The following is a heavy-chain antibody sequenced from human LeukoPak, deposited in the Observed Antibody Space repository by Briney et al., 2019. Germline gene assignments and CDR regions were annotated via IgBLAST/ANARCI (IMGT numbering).Heavy chain of an antibody. CDR3: ARRYCSTISCLPYDY. Sequence: MPSQTLSLTCTVSGDSISSGDFHWSWVRQPPGKGLEWIGSIYDSGSIYYNPSLKSRVTISEDTSKNQFSLKLSSVSAADTAVYYCARRYCSTISCLPYDYWGQGTLVTVSS. J-gene: IGHJ4*02. D-gene: IGHD2-2*01. CDR2: IYDSGSI. CDR1: GDSISSGDFH. V-gene: IGHV4-30-4*01.